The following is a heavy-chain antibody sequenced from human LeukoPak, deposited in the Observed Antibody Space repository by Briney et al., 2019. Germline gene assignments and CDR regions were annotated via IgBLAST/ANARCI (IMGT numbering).Heavy chain of an antibody. CDR3: ASFYCSGGSCYQYFSYYYMDV. D-gene: IGHD2-15*01. V-gene: IGHV4-39*01. CDR1: GGSTSGSSYY. CDR2: IYYSGST. J-gene: IGHJ6*03. Sequence: PSETLSLTCTVSGGSTSGSSYYWGWIRQPPGKGLEWIGSIYYSGSTYYNPSLQSRVTISVDTSKNQFSLKLNSVTAADTAVYYCASFYCSGGSCYQYFSYYYMDVWGKGTTVTISS.